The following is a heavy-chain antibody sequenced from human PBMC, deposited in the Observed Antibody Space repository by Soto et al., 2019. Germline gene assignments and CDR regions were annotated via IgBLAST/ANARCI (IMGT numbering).Heavy chain of an antibody. V-gene: IGHV1-3*01. CDR2: INAGNGNT. CDR3: ARDLGGWPDY. D-gene: IGHD2-15*01. CDR1: GYTFTSYA. Sequence: QVQLVQSGAEVKKPGASVKVSCKASGYTFTSYAMHWVRQAPGQRLEWMGWINAGNGNTKYSQKFQERVTITRDTSASKAYTELRSLRPEDTAVYYCARDLGGWPDYWGQGTLVPVSS. J-gene: IGHJ4*02.